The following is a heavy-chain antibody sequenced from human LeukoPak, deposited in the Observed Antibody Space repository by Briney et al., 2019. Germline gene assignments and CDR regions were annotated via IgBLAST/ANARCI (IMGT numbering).Heavy chain of an antibody. J-gene: IGHJ4*02. Sequence: GGSLRLSCAASGFTFSSYALHWARQAPGEGLEWVANIKQDGSEKYYVDSVKGRFTISRDNAKNSLYLQMNSLRAEDTAVYYCARAVDTAIEYYFDYWGQGTLVTVSS. D-gene: IGHD5-18*01. V-gene: IGHV3-7*01. CDR1: GFTFSSYA. CDR3: ARAVDTAIEYYFDY. CDR2: IKQDGSEK.